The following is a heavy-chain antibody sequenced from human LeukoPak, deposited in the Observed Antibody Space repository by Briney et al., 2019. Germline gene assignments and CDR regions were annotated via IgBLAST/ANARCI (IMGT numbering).Heavy chain of an antibody. CDR1: GFTFSSYG. D-gene: IGHD6-19*01. Sequence: GGSLRLSCAASGFTFSSYGMHWVRQAPGKGLECVSVIYSGSVTYYIDSVKGRFTISRDNSKNTLYLQMNSLRAEDSATYYCARRGYRSGSYIGEDFWGQGTLVIVSS. CDR3: ARRGYRSGSYIGEDF. J-gene: IGHJ4*02. CDR2: IYSGSVT. V-gene: IGHV3-NL1*01.